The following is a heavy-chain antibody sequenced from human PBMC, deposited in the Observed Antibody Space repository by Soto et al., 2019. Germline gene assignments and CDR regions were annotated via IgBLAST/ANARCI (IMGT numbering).Heavy chain of an antibody. CDR3: ARGSSSWQEYYFDY. CDR2: ISAYNGNT. Sequence: ASVKVSCKASVYTFTSYGISWVRQAPGQGLEWMGWISAYNGNTNYAQKLQGRVTMTTDTSTSTAYMELRSLRSDDTAVYYCARGSSSWQEYYFDYWGQGTLVTVSS. J-gene: IGHJ4*02. V-gene: IGHV1-18*01. CDR1: VYTFTSYG. D-gene: IGHD6-13*01.